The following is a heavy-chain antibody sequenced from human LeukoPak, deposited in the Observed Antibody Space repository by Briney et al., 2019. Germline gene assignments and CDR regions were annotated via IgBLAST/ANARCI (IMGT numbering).Heavy chain of an antibody. D-gene: IGHD1-14*01. Sequence: GGSLRLSCAASGFTFSSYGMHRVRQAPGKGLEWVAFIRYDRSNKYYADSVKGRFTISRDNSKNTLYLQMNSLRAEDTAVYYCAKDTTPPKAGFDPWGQGTLVTVSS. CDR1: GFTFSSYG. V-gene: IGHV3-30*02. CDR2: IRYDRSNK. CDR3: AKDTTPPKAGFDP. J-gene: IGHJ5*02.